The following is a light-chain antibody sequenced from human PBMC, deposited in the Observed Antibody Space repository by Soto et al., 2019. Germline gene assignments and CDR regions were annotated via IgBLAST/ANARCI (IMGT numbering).Light chain of an antibody. CDR3: AAWDDSLSGRV. CDR2: EVV. Sequence: QSVLTQPASVSGSPGQSITISCTGTSRDIGAYNYASWYLQHPGKAPKLMIYEVVNRPSGVSNRFSGSKSGNTASLTISGLQAEDEADYYCAAWDDSLSGRVFGTGTKV. CDR1: SRDIGAYNY. J-gene: IGLJ1*01. V-gene: IGLV2-14*01.